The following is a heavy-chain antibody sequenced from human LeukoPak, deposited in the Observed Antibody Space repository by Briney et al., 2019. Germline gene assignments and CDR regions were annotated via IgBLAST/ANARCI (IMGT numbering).Heavy chain of an antibody. CDR3: ARDYGSGWQFDY. V-gene: IGHV3-7*03. CDR1: GFAFSNYW. CDR2: IKQDGSDK. Sequence: PGGSLRLSCAASGFAFSNYWMSWVRQAPGKGLEWVANIKQDGSDKQYVDSVKGRFTISRDNSKNTLYLQMNSLRAEDTAVYYCARDYGSGWQFDYWGQGTLVTVSS. J-gene: IGHJ4*02. D-gene: IGHD6-19*01.